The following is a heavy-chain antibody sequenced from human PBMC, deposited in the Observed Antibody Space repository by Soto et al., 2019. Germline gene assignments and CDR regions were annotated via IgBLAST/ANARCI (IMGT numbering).Heavy chain of an antibody. J-gene: IGHJ5*02. CDR2: IKQDGSES. V-gene: IGHV3-7*01. D-gene: IGHD2-21*01. CDR1: GFTCRNYW. CDR3: ASARHIGP. Sequence: GGSLRLSCAASGFTCRNYWMRWVRQAPGKGLEWVANIKQDGSESNYADSVKGRFTISRDNAGNSLYLQMTSLRAEDTAVYYCASARHIGPWGQGTLVTVSS.